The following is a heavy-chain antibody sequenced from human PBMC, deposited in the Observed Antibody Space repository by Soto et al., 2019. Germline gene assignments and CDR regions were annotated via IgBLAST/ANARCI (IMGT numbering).Heavy chain of an antibody. J-gene: IGHJ5*02. Sequence: QITLKESGPTLVKPTQTLTLTCTFSGFSLSTSGVGVGWISQPPGTALEWLALIYLDDDKRYSPSRKSRLTISNNTSKTQVVLTMTNMDPVDTATYYGAHAGILYDSSVKFWFDPWGQGTLVTVSS. CDR3: AHAGILYDSSVKFWFDP. V-gene: IGHV2-5*02. CDR2: IYLDDDK. CDR1: GFSLSTSGVG. D-gene: IGHD3-22*01.